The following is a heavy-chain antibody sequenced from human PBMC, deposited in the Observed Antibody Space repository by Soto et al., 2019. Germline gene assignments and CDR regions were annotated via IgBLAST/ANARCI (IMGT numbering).Heavy chain of an antibody. CDR3: ARHWYGSGTHYPFDS. V-gene: IGHV4-59*08. CDR2: IYYSGST. J-gene: IGHJ4*02. Sequence: SETLSLTCTVSDGSISSYYWSWIRQPPGKGLEWIGYIYYSGSTDHNPSLKSRVTISVDTSKNQFSLKLSSVTAADTAVYFCARHWYGSGTHYPFDSWGQGTLVTISS. D-gene: IGHD3-10*01. CDR1: DGSISSYY.